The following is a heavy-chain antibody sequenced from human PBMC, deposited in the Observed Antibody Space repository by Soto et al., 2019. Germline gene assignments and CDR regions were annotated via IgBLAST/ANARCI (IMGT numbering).Heavy chain of an antibody. D-gene: IGHD2-8*01. CDR2: ISSNGGTT. Sequence: GGSLRLSCAASGFTFSSYAMHWVRQAPGKGLEYVSAISSNGGTTYYANSVKGRFTISRDNSKNTLYLQMGSLRAEDMAVYYCARGGPFVLMVYAQNYFDYWGQGTLVTVSS. V-gene: IGHV3-64*01. J-gene: IGHJ4*02. CDR1: GFTFSSYA. CDR3: ARGGPFVLMVYAQNYFDY.